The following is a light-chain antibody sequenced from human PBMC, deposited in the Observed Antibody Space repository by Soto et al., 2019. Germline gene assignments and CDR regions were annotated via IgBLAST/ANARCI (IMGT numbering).Light chain of an antibody. V-gene: IGKV1-39*01. J-gene: IGKJ4*01. CDR3: QQSYSNPLT. CDR2: AAS. Sequence: DIQMTQSPSSLSASIGERVIITCRASETISRYLNWYQSKPGKAPRLLISAASSLQSGVPSRFSGSYSGTDFTLTIISLQPEDFATYFCQQSYSNPLTFGGGTKVDMK. CDR1: ETISRY.